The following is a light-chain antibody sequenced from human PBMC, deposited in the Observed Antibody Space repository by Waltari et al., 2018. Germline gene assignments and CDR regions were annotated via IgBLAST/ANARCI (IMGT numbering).Light chain of an antibody. CDR3: QQYHSSPIT. V-gene: IGKV4-1*01. CDR1: QSIFYSSNNKDY. Sequence: DIVMTQSPDSLAVSLGERATIHCKSSQSIFYSSNNKDYLAWYQLKPGQPPKLLIYWASTRESGVPDRFSGSGTGTDFTLTISSLQAEDVAVYYCQQYHSSPITFGQGTRLEIK. J-gene: IGKJ5*01. CDR2: WAS.